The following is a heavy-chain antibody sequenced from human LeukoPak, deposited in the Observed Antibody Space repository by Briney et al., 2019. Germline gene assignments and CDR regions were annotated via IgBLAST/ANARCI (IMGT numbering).Heavy chain of an antibody. Sequence: PSETLSLTCAVSGGSISSGGYSWNWIRQPPGKGLEWIGYIYQSGTTYYNPSLMSRVTVSLDRSRNQFPLKLNSVTAADTAVYYCARGGGWFDPWGQGTLVTVSS. CDR2: IYQSGTT. V-gene: IGHV4-30-2*01. CDR1: GGSISSGGYS. J-gene: IGHJ5*02. D-gene: IGHD3-16*01. CDR3: ARGGGWFDP.